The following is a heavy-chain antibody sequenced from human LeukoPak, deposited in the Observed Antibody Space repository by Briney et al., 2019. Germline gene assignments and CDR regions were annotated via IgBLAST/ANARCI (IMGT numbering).Heavy chain of an antibody. V-gene: IGHV3-21*01. D-gene: IGHD3-10*01. CDR2: ISSSSTYT. Sequence: GGSLRLFCVASGFTFSSYSMNWVRQAPGKGLEWVSSISSSSTYTYYADSVKGRFTISRDNSKNTLYLQMNSLRAEDTAVYYCARDRFRGLFYGMDGWGQGTTVTVSS. CDR1: GFTFSSYS. CDR3: ARDRFRGLFYGMDG. J-gene: IGHJ6*02.